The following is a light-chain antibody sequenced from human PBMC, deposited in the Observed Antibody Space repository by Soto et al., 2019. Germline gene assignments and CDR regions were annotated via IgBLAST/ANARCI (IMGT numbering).Light chain of an antibody. V-gene: IGLV7-46*01. J-gene: IGLJ2*01. CDR1: TGAVTSGHY. CDR2: DTS. CDR3: LLSYSAARPV. Sequence: QAVVTQEPSLTVSPGGTVTLTCGSSTGAVTSGHYPYWFQQKPGQAPRTLIYDTSNKHSWTPARFSGSLLGGKAALTLSGALPEDEADYYCLLSYSAARPVFGGGTKVTVL.